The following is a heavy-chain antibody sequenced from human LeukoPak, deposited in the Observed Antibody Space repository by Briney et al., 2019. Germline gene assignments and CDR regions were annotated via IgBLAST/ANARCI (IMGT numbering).Heavy chain of an antibody. CDR1: GGSFSGYY. J-gene: IGHJ6*03. V-gene: IGHV4-34*01. D-gene: IGHD3-10*01. CDR3: ARSPPWVPSYMDV. CDR2: INHSGST. Sequence: MTSETLSLTCAVYGGSFSGYYWSWIRQPPGKGLEWIGEINHSGSTNYNPSLKSRVTMSVDTSNNQFSLKLTSVTAADTAVYCCARSPPWVPSYMDVWGKGTTVTISS.